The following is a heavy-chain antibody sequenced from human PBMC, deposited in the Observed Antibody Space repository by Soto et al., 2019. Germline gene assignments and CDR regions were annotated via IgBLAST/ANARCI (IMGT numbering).Heavy chain of an antibody. V-gene: IGHV3-30*18. J-gene: IGHJ4*02. CDR3: AKDHIYYDSSGYLELDY. D-gene: IGHD3-22*01. CDR2: ISYDGSNK. Sequence: QVQLVESGGGVVQPGRSLRLSCAASGFTFSSYGMHWVRQAPGKGLEWVAVISYDGSNKYYADSVKGRFTISRDNSKNTLYLQVNSLRAEDTAVYYCAKDHIYYDSSGYLELDYWGQGTLVTVSS. CDR1: GFTFSSYG.